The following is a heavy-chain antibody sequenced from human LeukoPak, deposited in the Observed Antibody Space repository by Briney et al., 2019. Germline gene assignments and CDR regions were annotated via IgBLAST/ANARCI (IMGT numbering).Heavy chain of an antibody. V-gene: IGHV1-2*02. CDR1: GYTFTGYY. CDR3: ARSPDIVATVYGMDV. D-gene: IGHD5-12*01. J-gene: IGHJ6*02. CDR2: INPNSGGT. Sequence: SVKVSCKASGYTFTGYYMHWVRQAPGQGLEWMGWINPNSGGTNYAQKFQGRVTMTRDTSISTAYMELSRLRSDDTAVYYCARSPDIVATVYGMDVWGQGTTVTVSS.